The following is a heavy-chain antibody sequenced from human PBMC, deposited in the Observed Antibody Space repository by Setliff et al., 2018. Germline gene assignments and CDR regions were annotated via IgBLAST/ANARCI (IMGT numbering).Heavy chain of an antibody. J-gene: IGHJ6*02. V-gene: IGHV4-34*11. Sequence: SETLSLTCAVYGGSFSGYYWSWIRQPPGKGLEWIGSIYYSGSTNYNPSLKSRVTISLDTSRNQFSLKLRSVTAADTAVYYCARVGKAYYGMDVWGQGTTVTVSS. CDR3: ARVGKAYYGMDV. CDR2: IYYSGST. CDR1: GGSFSGYY.